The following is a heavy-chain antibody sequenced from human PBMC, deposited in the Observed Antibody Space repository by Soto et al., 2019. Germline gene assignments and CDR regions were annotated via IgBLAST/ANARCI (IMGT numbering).Heavy chain of an antibody. CDR2: IIPIFGTA. CDR1: GGTFSSYA. Sequence: QVQLVQSGAEVKKPGSSVKVSCKASGGTFSSYAISWVRQAPGQGLEWMGGIIPIFGTANYAQKFQGRVTITXXEXTTXAYMELSSLRSEDTAVYYCARGPEATMVRGGPSDYWGQGTLVTVSS. CDR3: ARGPEATMVRGGPSDY. J-gene: IGHJ4*02. V-gene: IGHV1-69*05. D-gene: IGHD3-10*01.